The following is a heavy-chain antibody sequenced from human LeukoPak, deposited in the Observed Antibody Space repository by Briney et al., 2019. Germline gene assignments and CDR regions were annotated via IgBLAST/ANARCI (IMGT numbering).Heavy chain of an antibody. D-gene: IGHD1-26*01. CDR1: GYTFTSYG. CDR3: ARGEGDWFDP. V-gene: IGHV1-69*05. J-gene: IGHJ5*02. CDR2: IIPIFGTA. Sequence: ASVKVSCKASGYTFTSYGISWVRQAPGQGLEWMGGIIPIFGTANYAQKFQGRVTITTDESTSTAYMELSSLRSEDTAVYYCARGEGDWFDPWGQGTLVTVSS.